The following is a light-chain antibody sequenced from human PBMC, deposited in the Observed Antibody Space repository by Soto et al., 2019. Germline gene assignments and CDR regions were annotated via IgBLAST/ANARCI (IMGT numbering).Light chain of an antibody. J-gene: IGLJ1*01. CDR2: SNN. Sequence: QSALTQPPSASGTPGQRVTIYCSGSSSNIGSNTVNWYQQLPGTAPKLLIYSNNQRPSGVPDRFSGSKSGTSASLAISGLQSEDEADYYCAAWDDSLNGYNYVFGTGTKVTVL. CDR3: AAWDDSLNGYNYV. CDR1: SSNIGSNT. V-gene: IGLV1-44*01.